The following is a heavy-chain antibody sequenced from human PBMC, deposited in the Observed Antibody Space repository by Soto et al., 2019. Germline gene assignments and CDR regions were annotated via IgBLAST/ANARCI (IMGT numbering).Heavy chain of an antibody. CDR2: IYWDDDK. CDR1: GFSLSTSGVG. CDR3: AHISVDIVATTPFDY. Sequence: GSGPTLVNPTQTLTLTCTFSGFSLSTSGVGVGWIRQPPGKALEWLALIYWDDDKRYSPSLKSRLTITKDTSKNQVVLTMTNMDPVDTATFYCAHISVDIVATTPFDYWGQGTLVTVSS. V-gene: IGHV2-5*02. D-gene: IGHD5-12*01. J-gene: IGHJ4*02.